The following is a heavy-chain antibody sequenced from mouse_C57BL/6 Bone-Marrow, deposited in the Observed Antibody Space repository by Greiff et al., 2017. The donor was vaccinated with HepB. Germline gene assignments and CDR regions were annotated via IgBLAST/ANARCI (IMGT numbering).Heavy chain of an antibody. J-gene: IGHJ2*01. CDR2: ISGGGGNT. CDR3: ARDGYYPYYFDY. D-gene: IGHD2-3*01. CDR1: GFTFSSYT. V-gene: IGHV5-9*01. Sequence: EVQLVESGGGLVKPGGSLKLSCAASGFTFSSYTMSWVRQTPEKRLEWVATISGGGGNTYYPDSVKVRFTISRDNAKNTLYLQMSSLRSDDTALYYCARDGYYPYYFDYWGQGTTLTDSS.